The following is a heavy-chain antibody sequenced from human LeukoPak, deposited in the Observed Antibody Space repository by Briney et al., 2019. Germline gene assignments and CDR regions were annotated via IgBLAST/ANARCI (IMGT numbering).Heavy chain of an antibody. Sequence: SETLSLTCTVSGGSISSYYWSWIRQPPGKGLEWIGYIYYSGSTNYNPSLKSRVTISVDTSKNQFSLKLNSVTAADTAVYYCARRRVGAISSYNWFDPWGQGTLVTVSS. J-gene: IGHJ5*02. CDR2: IYYSGST. CDR1: GGSISSYY. V-gene: IGHV4-59*08. CDR3: ARRRVGAISSYNWFDP. D-gene: IGHD1-26*01.